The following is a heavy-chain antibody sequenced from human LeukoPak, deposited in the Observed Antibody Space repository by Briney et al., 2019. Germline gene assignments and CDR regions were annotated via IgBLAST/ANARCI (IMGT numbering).Heavy chain of an antibody. CDR3: ARDYGKYSGYEGNAFDI. CDR1: GFTFSSYS. D-gene: IGHD5-12*01. CDR2: ISSSSSYI. Sequence: PGGSLRLSCAASGFTFSSYSMNWVRQAPGKGLEWVSSISSSSSYIYYADSVKGRFTISRDNAKNSLYLQMNSLRAEDTAVYYCARDYGKYSGYEGNAFDIWGQGTMVTVSS. V-gene: IGHV3-21*01. J-gene: IGHJ3*02.